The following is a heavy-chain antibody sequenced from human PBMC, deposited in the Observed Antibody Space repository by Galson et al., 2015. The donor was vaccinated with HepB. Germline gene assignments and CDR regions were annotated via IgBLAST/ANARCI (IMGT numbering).Heavy chain of an antibody. CDR2: INAGNGNT. CDR1: GYTFTSYA. Sequence: SVKVSCKASGYTFTSYAMHWVRQAPGQRLEWMGWINAGNGNTKYSQKFQGRVTITRDTSASTAYMELSGLRSEDTAVYYCARFLGFGSVSEYGYYYGMDVWGQGTTVTVSS. J-gene: IGHJ6*02. V-gene: IGHV1-3*01. CDR3: ARFLGFGSVSEYGYYYGMDV. D-gene: IGHD4/OR15-4a*01.